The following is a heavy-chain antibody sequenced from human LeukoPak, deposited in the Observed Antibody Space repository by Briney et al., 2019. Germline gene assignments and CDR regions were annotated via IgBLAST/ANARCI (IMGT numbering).Heavy chain of an antibody. D-gene: IGHD2-2*01. J-gene: IGHJ4*02. CDR2: INDSGST. Sequence: PSETLSLTCAVSGGAFSNYFWTWIRQPSGKGLEWIAEINDSGSTNSNSSLRSRVAISLDTSKNQFSLRLTSVTAADTAVYYCARGQYCSTTTCYSARRYFDFWGQGTLVTVSS. V-gene: IGHV4-34*01. CDR1: GGAFSNYF. CDR3: ARGQYCSTTTCYSARRYFDF.